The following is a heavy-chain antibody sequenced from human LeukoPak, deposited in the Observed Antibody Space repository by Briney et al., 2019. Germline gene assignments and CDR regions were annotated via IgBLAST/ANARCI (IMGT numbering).Heavy chain of an antibody. Sequence: GGSLRLSCAASGFTFSKYGMHWVRQAPGKGLEWVAVIWYDGNNKYYIDSVKGRFTISRDNSKNTLDLQMNSLRAEDTAVYYCTRDIRSHYFDLWGRGSLVTVSS. V-gene: IGHV3-33*01. D-gene: IGHD1-14*01. CDR2: IWYDGNNK. J-gene: IGHJ2*01. CDR3: TRDIRSHYFDL. CDR1: GFTFSKYG.